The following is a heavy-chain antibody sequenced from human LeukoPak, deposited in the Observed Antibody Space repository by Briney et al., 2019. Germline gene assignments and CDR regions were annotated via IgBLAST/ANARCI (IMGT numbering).Heavy chain of an antibody. CDR3: ARYDFWSGYYAS. CDR2: IYYSVNT. Sequence: SETLSVTCTVSGGSISIYYWSWIRQPPGNGLEWIGHIYYSVNTNYNPSLKSRVTISVDTSKNQFSLELSSVTAADTAVYYCARYDFWSGYYASWGQGTLVTVSS. V-gene: IGHV4-59*01. CDR1: GGSISIYY. J-gene: IGHJ4*02. D-gene: IGHD3-3*01.